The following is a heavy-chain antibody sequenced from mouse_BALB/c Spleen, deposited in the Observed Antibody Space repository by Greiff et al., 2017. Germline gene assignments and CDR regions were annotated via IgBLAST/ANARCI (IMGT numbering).Heavy chain of an antibody. CDR1: GFTFSDYY. V-gene: IGHV5-4*02. CDR2: ISDGGSYT. Sequence: EVMLVESGGGLVKPGGSLKLSCAASGFTFSDYYMYWVRQTPEKRLEWVATISDGGSYTYYPDSVKGRFTISRDNAKNNLYLQMSSLKSEDTAMYYCARDRGITDAMDYWGQGTSVTVSS. CDR3: ARDRGITDAMDY. J-gene: IGHJ4*01. D-gene: IGHD2-4*01.